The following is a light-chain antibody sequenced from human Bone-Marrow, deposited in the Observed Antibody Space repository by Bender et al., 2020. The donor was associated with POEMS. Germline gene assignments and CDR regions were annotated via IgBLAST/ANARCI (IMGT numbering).Light chain of an antibody. V-gene: IGLV1-36*01. CDR3: SAWDDSLSGWV. CDR2: YDD. CDR1: SSNIGNHG. J-gene: IGLJ3*02. Sequence: QSVLTQRPSASGTLGQRVTISCSGSSSNIGNHGVNWYQQLPGEAPKLLIYYDDLLTPGVSDRFSASKSGTSASLAISELQSEDEALYYCSAWDDSLSGWVFGGGTKLTVL.